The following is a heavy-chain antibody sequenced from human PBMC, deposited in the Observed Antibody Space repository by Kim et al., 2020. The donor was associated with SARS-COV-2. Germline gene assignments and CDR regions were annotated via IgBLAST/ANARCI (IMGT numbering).Heavy chain of an antibody. Sequence: GGSLRLSCAASGFTFSDYYMSWIRQAPGKGLEWVSYISSSSSYTNYADSVKGRFTISRDNAKISLYLQMNSLRAEDTAVYYCARLNYGSGSYFQTRAYYFDYWGQGTLVTVSS. CDR1: GFTFSDYY. CDR2: ISSSSSYT. D-gene: IGHD3-10*01. J-gene: IGHJ4*02. V-gene: IGHV3-11*06. CDR3: ARLNYGSGSYFQTRAYYFDY.